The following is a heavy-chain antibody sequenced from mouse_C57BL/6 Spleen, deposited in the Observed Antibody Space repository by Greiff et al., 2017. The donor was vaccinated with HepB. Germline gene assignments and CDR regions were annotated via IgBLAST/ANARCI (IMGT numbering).Heavy chain of an antibody. V-gene: IGHV1-26*01. D-gene: IGHD1-1*01. CDR3: ARRYYGSSYGYFDY. CDR2: INPNNGGT. J-gene: IGHJ2*01. CDR1: GYTLTDYY. Sequence: VQLQQSGPELVKPGASVKISCKASGYTLTDYYMNWVKQSHGKSLEWIGDINPNNGGTSYNQKFKGKATLTVDKSSSTAYMELRSLTSEDSAVYYCARRYYGSSYGYFDYWGQGTTLTVSS.